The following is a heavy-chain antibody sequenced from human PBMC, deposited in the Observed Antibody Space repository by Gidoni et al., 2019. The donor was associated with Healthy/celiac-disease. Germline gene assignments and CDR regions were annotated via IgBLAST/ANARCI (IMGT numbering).Heavy chain of an antibody. V-gene: IGHV3-9*01. Sequence: EVQLVESGGGLVQPGRSLRLSCAASGFTFDDYAMHWVRQAPGKGLEWVSGISWNSGSIGYADSVKGRFTISRDNAKNSLYLQMNSLRAEDTALYYCAKDMGQQLVQGRAFDIWGQGTMVTVSS. J-gene: IGHJ3*02. CDR2: ISWNSGSI. CDR1: GFTFDDYA. CDR3: AKDMGQQLVQGRAFDI. D-gene: IGHD6-13*01.